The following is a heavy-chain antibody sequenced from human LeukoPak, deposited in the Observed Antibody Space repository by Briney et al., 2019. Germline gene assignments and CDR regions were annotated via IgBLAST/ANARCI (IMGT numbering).Heavy chain of an antibody. J-gene: IGHJ5*02. Sequence: GGSLRLSCAASGFTFSDYYMSWIRQAPGKGLEWVPYISSSSSYTNYADSVKGRFTISRDNAKNSLYLQMNSLRAEDTAVYYCARDRVRGVLNWFDPWGQETLVTVSS. CDR3: ARDRVRGVLNWFDP. CDR2: ISSSSSYT. CDR1: GFTFSDYY. D-gene: IGHD3-16*01. V-gene: IGHV3-11*06.